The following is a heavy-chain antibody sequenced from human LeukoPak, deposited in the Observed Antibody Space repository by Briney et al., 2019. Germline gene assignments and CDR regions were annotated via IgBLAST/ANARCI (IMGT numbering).Heavy chain of an antibody. D-gene: IGHD6-13*01. CDR2: ISSSSSYI. Sequence: GGSLRLSCAASGFTFSSYSMNWVRQAPGKGLEWVSSISSSSSYIYYADSVKGRFTISRGNAKNSLYLQMNSLRAEDTAVYYCARDRSTGAAAGDYFDYWGQGTLVTVSS. V-gene: IGHV3-21*01. J-gene: IGHJ4*02. CDR3: ARDRSTGAAAGDYFDY. CDR1: GFTFSSYS.